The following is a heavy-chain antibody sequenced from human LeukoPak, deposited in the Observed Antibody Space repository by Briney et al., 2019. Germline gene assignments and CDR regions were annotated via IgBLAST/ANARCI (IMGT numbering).Heavy chain of an antibody. Sequence: SETLSLTCTVSGGSISSGSYYWSWIRQPAGKGLEWIGRIYTSGSTNYNPSLKSRVTISVDTSKNQFSLKLSSVPAADTAVYYCARLGSDPEDYDILTGYYNVFNWFDPWGQGTLVTVSS. D-gene: IGHD3-9*01. J-gene: IGHJ5*02. V-gene: IGHV4-61*02. CDR1: GGSISSGSYY. CDR2: IYTSGST. CDR3: ARLGSDPEDYDILTGYYNVFNWFDP.